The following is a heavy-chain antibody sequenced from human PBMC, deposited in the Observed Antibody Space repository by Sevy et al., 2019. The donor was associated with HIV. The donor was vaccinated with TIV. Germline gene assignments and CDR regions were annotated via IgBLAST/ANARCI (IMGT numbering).Heavy chain of an antibody. CDR3: ARDSGKRVAASTPSAFDP. D-gene: IGHD2-15*01. J-gene: IGHJ5*02. CDR2: ISYDGSDK. CDR1: GFTFRSYG. V-gene: IGHV3-30*03. Sequence: GGSLRLSCEASGFTFRSYGMHWVRQAPGRGLEWVAVISYDGSDKYYAGSVQGRFTISRDNSRNTLYLQMNSLRPEDTALYYCARDSGKRVAASTPSAFDPWGQGTLVTVSS.